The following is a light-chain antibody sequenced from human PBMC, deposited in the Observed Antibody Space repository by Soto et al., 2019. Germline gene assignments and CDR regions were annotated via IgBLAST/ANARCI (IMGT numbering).Light chain of an antibody. V-gene: IGKV3-15*01. CDR1: QSVSSN. CDR2: GAS. CDR3: QQYNNWPLPWT. J-gene: IGKJ1*01. Sequence: EIVMTQSPATLSVSPGERATLSCRASQSVSSNLAWYQQKPGQAPRLLIYGASTRATGIPARFSGSGSGTEFTLTISSLQSEDFAVYYCQQYNNWPLPWTFGQETKVEIK.